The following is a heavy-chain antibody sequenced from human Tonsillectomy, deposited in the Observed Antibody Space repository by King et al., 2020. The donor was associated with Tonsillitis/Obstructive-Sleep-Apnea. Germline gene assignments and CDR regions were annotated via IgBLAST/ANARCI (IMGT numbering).Heavy chain of an antibody. Sequence: VQLVQSGAEVKKPGASVKVSCEASGYTFTGYYMHWVRQAPGQGLEWMGWINPNSGGTNYAQKFQGRVTMTRDTSISTAYMELSRLRSDDTAVYYCARVGAYYDSNPYYDSWGQGTLVTVSS. D-gene: IGHD3-22*01. J-gene: IGHJ5*02. CDR1: GYTFTGYY. V-gene: IGHV1-2*02. CDR3: ARVGAYYDSNPYYDS. CDR2: INPNSGGT.